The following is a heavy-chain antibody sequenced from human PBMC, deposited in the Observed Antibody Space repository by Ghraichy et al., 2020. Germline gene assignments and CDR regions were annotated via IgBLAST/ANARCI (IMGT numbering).Heavy chain of an antibody. J-gene: IGHJ6*02. Sequence: GGSLRLSCAASGFTFSSYGMHWVRQAPGKGLEWVAFIRYDGSNKYYADSVKGRFTISRDNSKNTLYLQMNSLRAEDTAVYYCAKDRWFGELWSGMDVWGQGTTVTVSS. CDR2: IRYDGSNK. V-gene: IGHV3-30*02. D-gene: IGHD3-10*01. CDR1: GFTFSSYG. CDR3: AKDRWFGELWSGMDV.